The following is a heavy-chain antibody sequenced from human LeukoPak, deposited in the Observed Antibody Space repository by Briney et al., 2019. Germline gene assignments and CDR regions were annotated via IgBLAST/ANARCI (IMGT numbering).Heavy chain of an antibody. CDR1: GGSISSGGYY. CDR3: ARGQIPGIAAS. D-gene: IGHD6-13*01. Sequence: SETLSLTCTVSGGSISSGGYYWSWIRQPPGKGLEWIGEINHSGSTNYNPSLKSRVTISVDTSKNQFSLKLSSVTAADTAVYYCARGQIPGIAASWGQGTLVTVSS. CDR2: INHSGST. J-gene: IGHJ4*02. V-gene: IGHV4-39*07.